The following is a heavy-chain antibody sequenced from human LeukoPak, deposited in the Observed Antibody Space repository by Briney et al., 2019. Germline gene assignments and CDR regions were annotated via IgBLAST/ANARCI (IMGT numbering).Heavy chain of an antibody. CDR3: ARGDNYYDSSGYYFPYDY. CDR2: ISSSSSTI. V-gene: IGHV3-48*02. D-gene: IGHD3-22*01. Sequence: PGGSLRLSCAASGFTFSSYSMNWVRQAPGKGLEWVSYISSSSSTIYYADSVKGRFTISRDNAKNSLYLQMNSLRDEDTAVYYCARGDNYYDSSGYYFPYDYWGQGTLVAVSS. CDR1: GFTFSSYS. J-gene: IGHJ4*02.